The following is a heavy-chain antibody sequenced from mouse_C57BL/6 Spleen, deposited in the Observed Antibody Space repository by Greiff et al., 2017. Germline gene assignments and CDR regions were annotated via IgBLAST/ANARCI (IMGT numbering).Heavy chain of an antibody. J-gene: IGHJ3*01. CDR2: INPSTGGT. CDR1: GYSFTGYY. CDR3: ARWGDSSFAY. Sequence: VQLQQSGPELVKPGASVKISCKASGYSFTGYYMNWVKQSPEQSLEWIGEINPSTGGTTYNQKFKAKATLTVDKSSSTAYMQLKSLTSEDSAVYYCARWGDSSFAYWGQGTLVTVSA. D-gene: IGHD2-13*01. V-gene: IGHV1-42*01.